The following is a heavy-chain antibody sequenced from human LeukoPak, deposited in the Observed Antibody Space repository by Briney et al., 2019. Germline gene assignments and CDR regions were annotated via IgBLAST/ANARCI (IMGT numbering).Heavy chain of an antibody. J-gene: IGHJ4*02. CDR2: ISGSGGST. Sequence: PGGSLRLSCAASGFTFSSYAMSWVRQAPGKGLEWVSAISGSGGSTYYADSVKGWFTISRDNSKNTLYLQMNSLRAEDTAVYYCAKGDSRPVVTFNYWGQGTLVTVSS. D-gene: IGHD4-23*01. V-gene: IGHV3-23*01. CDR3: AKGDSRPVVTFNY. CDR1: GFTFSSYA.